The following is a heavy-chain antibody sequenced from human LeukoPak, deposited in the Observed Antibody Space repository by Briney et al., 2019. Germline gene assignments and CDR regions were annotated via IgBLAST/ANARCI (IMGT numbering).Heavy chain of an antibody. V-gene: IGHV3-53*01. CDR2: IYSGGST. D-gene: IGHD3-22*01. CDR1: GFTFSSYA. CDR3: ARALNYDSSGYSPLYYFDY. J-gene: IGHJ4*02. Sequence: GGSLRLSRAASGFTFSSYAMSWVRQAPGKGLEWVSVIYSGGSTYYADSVKGRFTISRDNSKNTLYLQMNSLRAEDTAVYYCARALNYDSSGYSPLYYFDYWGQGTLVTVSS.